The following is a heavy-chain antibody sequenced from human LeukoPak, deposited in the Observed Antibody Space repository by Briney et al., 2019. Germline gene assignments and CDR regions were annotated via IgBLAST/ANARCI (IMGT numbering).Heavy chain of an antibody. V-gene: IGHV4-59*01. CDR1: GGSISSYY. J-gene: IGHJ4*02. D-gene: IGHD7-27*01. CDR2: IYYSGST. CDR3: TRELGCYFDY. Sequence: SETLSLTCTVSGGSISSYYWSWIRQPPGKGLEWIGYIYYSGSTNYNPSLKSRVTISVDTSKNQFSLKLSSVTAADTALYYCTRELGCYFDYWGQGTLVTVSS.